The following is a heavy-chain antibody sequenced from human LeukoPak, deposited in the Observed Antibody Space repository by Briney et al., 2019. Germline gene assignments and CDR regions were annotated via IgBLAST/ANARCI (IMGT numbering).Heavy chain of an antibody. J-gene: IGHJ4*02. V-gene: IGHV3-30*02. D-gene: IGHD3-16*01. CDR3: ARRGYHDYSGFDY. CDR1: GFTFSSYG. CDR2: IRYDGSNK. Sequence: GGSLRLSCAASGFTFSSYGMHWVRQAPGKGLEWVAFIRYDGSNKYYADSVKGRFTISRDNSKSSLYLQMKSLRAEDTALYYCARRGYHDYSGFDYWGQGTLVTVSS.